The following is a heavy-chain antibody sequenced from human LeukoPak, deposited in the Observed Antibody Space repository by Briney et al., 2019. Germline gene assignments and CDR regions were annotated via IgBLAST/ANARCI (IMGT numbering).Heavy chain of an antibody. CDR3: AKTYYYGSGSPADAFDI. CDR1: EYSFTSYW. J-gene: IGHJ3*02. V-gene: IGHV5-51*01. CDR2: IYPGDSDT. D-gene: IGHD3-10*01. Sequence: GESLKISCKGSEYSFTSYWIGWVRQMPGKGLEWMGIIYPGDSDTRYSPSFQGQVTISADKSISTAYLQWSSLKASDTAMYYCAKTYYYGSGSPADAFDIWGQGQWSPSPQ.